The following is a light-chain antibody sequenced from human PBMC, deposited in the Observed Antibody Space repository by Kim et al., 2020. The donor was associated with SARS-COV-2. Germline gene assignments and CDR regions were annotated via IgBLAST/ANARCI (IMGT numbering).Light chain of an antibody. CDR2: GAS. Sequence: SPGESATRSCRASQSIDTNLAWYHQKPGQAPRLLIYGASTRATDIPARFSGSGSGTEFTLIISSLQSEDFAVYYCQQYSHWPPYTFGQGTKLEI. J-gene: IGKJ2*01. CDR1: QSIDTN. V-gene: IGKV3-15*01. CDR3: QQYSHWPPYT.